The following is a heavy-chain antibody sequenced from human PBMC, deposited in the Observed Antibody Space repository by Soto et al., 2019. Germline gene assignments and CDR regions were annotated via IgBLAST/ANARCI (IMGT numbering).Heavy chain of an antibody. CDR2: ISSSGSTI. CDR3: ARPCTSGSCYSY. D-gene: IGHD2-15*01. CDR1: GFTFSDYY. Sequence: GGSLRLSCAASGFTFSDYYMTWIRQAPGKGLEWVSYISSSGSTIYYADSVKGRFTISRDNGKNSLYLQMNSLRAEDTAVYYCARPCTSGSCYSYWGQGTLVTVSS. J-gene: IGHJ4*02. V-gene: IGHV3-11*01.